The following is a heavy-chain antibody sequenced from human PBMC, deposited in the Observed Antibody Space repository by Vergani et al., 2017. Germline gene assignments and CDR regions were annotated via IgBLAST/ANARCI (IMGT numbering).Heavy chain of an antibody. Sequence: VQLQQWGAGLLKPSETLSLTCAVSGGSFSGYYWSWIRQPPGKGLEWVSAISGSGGSTYYADSVKGRFTISRDNSKNTLYLQMNSLRAEDTAVYYCAKDLILVVVASTRMELDDWGQGTLVTVSS. CDR2: ISGSGGST. CDR3: AKDLILVVVASTRMELDD. V-gene: IGHV3-23*01. D-gene: IGHD2-15*01. CDR1: GGSFSGYY. J-gene: IGHJ4*02.